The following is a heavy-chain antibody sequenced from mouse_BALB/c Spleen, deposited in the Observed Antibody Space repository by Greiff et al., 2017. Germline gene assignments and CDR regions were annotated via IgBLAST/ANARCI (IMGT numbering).Heavy chain of an antibody. CDR3: AIYYGSSYGYFDY. J-gene: IGHJ2*01. Sequence: QVQLQQSGAELVRPGTSVKISCKASGYTFTNYWLGWVKQRPGHGLEWIGDIYPGGGYTNYNEKFKGKATLTADTSSSTAYMQLSSLTSEDSAVYFCAIYYGSSYGYFDYWGQGTTLTVSS. CDR1: GYTFTNYW. V-gene: IGHV1-63*02. CDR2: IYPGGGYT. D-gene: IGHD1-1*01.